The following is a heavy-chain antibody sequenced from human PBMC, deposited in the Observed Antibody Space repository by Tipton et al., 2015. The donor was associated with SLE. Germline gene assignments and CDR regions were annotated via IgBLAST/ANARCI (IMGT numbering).Heavy chain of an antibody. J-gene: IGHJ3*02. CDR1: GGSISSYY. CDR2: VSDSGST. CDR3: ARALWVVKDFGGDPAAVRVRAFDM. Sequence: TLSLTCTVFGGSISSYYWSWIRQPPGKGLEWIGYVSDSGSTRYNPSLKSRVSTSLDTSNNQFSLKLSSVTAADTAVYYCARALWVVKDFGGDPAAVRVRAFDMWGPGTMATVSS. D-gene: IGHD2-2*02. V-gene: IGHV4-59*01.